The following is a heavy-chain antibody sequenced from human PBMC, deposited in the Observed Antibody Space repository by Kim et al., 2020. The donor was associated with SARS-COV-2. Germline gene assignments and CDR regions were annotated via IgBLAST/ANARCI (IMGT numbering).Heavy chain of an antibody. J-gene: IGHJ6*02. CDR1: GYSFTSYW. D-gene: IGHD3-16*01. V-gene: IGHV5-51*01. CDR2: IYPGDSDT. Sequence: GESLKISCKGSGYSFTSYWIGWVRQMPGKGLEWMGIIYPGDSDTRYSPSFQGQVTISADKSISTAYLQWSSLKASDTAMYYCARQETGVGGWGYYYYYGMDVWGQGTTVTVSS. CDR3: ARQETGVGGWGYYYYYGMDV.